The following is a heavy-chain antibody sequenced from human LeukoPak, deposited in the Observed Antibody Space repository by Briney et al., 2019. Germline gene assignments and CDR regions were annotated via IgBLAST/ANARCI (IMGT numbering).Heavy chain of an antibody. CDR2: IYTSGST. CDR1: GGSISNYY. Sequence: PSETLSLTCTVSGGSISNYYWSWIRQPAGKGLEWIGRIYTSGSTNYNPSLKSRVTMSVDTSKNQFSLKLSSVTAADTAVYYCARDVPYSGSSSNWFDPWGQGTLVTVSS. J-gene: IGHJ5*02. D-gene: IGHD1-26*01. CDR3: ARDVPYSGSSSNWFDP. V-gene: IGHV4-4*07.